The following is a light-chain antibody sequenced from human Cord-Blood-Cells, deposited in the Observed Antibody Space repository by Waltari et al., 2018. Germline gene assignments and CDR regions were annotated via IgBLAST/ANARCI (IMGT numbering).Light chain of an antibody. CDR3: SSYAGSNNLV. Sequence: QSALTQPPSASGSPGQSVTISCPGTSSDVGGYNYVSWYQQHPGKAPNLMIYAVSKRPSGVPDRFSGSKSGNTASLTVSGLQAEDEADYYCSSYAGSNNLVFGGGTKLTVL. J-gene: IGLJ3*02. CDR1: SSDVGGYNY. V-gene: IGLV2-8*01. CDR2: AVS.